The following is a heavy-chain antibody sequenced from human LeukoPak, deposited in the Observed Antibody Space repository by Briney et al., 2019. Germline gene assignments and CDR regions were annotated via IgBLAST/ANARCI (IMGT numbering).Heavy chain of an antibody. Sequence: PGGSLRLSCAASGFTFSNAWMHWVRQAPGKGLEWVANIKEDGSEKYFVDSVKGRFTISRDNAKNSLYLQMESLRAEDTAVYYCARGEYYYDGGYWGQGTLVTVSS. V-gene: IGHV3-7*04. CDR3: ARGEYYYDGGY. D-gene: IGHD3-22*01. CDR2: IKEDGSEK. CDR1: GFTFSNAW. J-gene: IGHJ4*02.